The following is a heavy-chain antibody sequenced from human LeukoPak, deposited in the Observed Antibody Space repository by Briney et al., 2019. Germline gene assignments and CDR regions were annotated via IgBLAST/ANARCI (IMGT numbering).Heavy chain of an antibody. CDR1: GFSVSSNY. V-gene: IGHV3-66*01. CDR2: IYSGGST. D-gene: IGHD1-26*01. J-gene: IGHJ3*02. CDR3: ARDGGGSYSHDAFDI. Sequence: GGSLRLSCAASGFSVSSNYMGWVRQAPGKGLEWVSVIYSGGSTYYADSVKGRFTISRDNSKNTLYLQMNSLRAEDTAVYYCARDGGGSYSHDAFDIWGQGTMVTVSS.